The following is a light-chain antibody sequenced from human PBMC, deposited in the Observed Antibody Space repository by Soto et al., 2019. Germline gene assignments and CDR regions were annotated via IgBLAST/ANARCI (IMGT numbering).Light chain of an antibody. CDR1: SSDVGGYNY. J-gene: IGLJ1*01. V-gene: IGLV2-11*01. CDR2: DVS. Sequence: QSALAQPRSVSGSPGQSVTISCTGASSDVGGYNYVSWYQQHPGKAPKLMIYDVSKRPSGVPDRFSGSKSGNTASLTISGLQTEDDADYYCCSYAGRYTYVFGSGTKVTVL. CDR3: CSYAGRYTYV.